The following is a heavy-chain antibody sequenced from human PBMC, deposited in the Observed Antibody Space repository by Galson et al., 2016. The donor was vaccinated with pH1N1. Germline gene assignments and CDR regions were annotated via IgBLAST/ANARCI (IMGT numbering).Heavy chain of an antibody. J-gene: IGHJ5*01. CDR2: ISPNDGHT. Sequence: SVKVSCKASGYTFPTYMITWVRQAPGQGLEWMGWISPNDGHTNYAQKFQGRVTMTTDTSTSTAYMELRGLQSDDTAVYYCARKMYDDYRPGWFDSWGQGTLVTVSS. V-gene: IGHV1-18*01. D-gene: IGHD3-16*01. CDR3: ARKMYDDYRPGWFDS. CDR1: GYTFPTYM.